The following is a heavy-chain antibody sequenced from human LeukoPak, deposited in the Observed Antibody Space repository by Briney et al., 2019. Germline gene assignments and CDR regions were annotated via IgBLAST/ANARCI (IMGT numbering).Heavy chain of an antibody. CDR1: GFSISGNH. D-gene: IGHD2-15*01. V-gene: IGHV3-53*01. CDR2: IYSDSTT. CDR3: ASYCSAGSCRVSDGY. Sequence: GGSLRFSCAASGFSISGNHMSWVRQAAGKGLEWVSVIYSDSTTYYADSVKGRFTISRDNSKNTLYLQMKSLRAEDTAVYYCASYCSAGSCRVSDGYWGQGTLVTVSS. J-gene: IGHJ4*02.